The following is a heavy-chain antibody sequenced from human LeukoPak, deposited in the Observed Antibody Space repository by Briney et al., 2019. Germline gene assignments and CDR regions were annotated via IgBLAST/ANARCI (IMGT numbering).Heavy chain of an antibody. CDR1: GGALSSDY. CDR2: VSYSGTT. D-gene: IGHD1-14*01. J-gene: IGHJ6*03. V-gene: IGHV4-59*07. CDR3: ARYIRGPDYYIDV. Sequence: SDTLSLTCTASGGALSSDYWSWIPQPPGKGREWIGYVSYSGTTNYNPSLSSRLTISLDTPKNRFSLNLYSVTAADTAIYFCARYIRGPDYYIDVWGKGTTVAVSS.